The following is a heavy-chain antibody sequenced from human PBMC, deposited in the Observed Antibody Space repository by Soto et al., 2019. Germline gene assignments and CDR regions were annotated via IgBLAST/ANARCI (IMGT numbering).Heavy chain of an antibody. D-gene: IGHD4-17*01. J-gene: IGHJ4*02. Sequence: QITLKESGPTLVKPTQTLTLTCTFSGFSLSTNGVGVGWIRQPPGKALEWLALIYWNDDKHYSPSLRSRLTITNDTFKNQLVLTMTNMDPVDTATYYCAHRGDGDYEGIFNFWGQGTLVTVSS. CDR2: IYWNDDK. V-gene: IGHV2-5*01. CDR3: AHRGDGDYEGIFNF. CDR1: GFSLSTNGVG.